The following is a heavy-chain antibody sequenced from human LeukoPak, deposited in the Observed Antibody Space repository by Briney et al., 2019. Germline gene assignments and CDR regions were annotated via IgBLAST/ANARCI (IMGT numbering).Heavy chain of an antibody. V-gene: IGHV3-23*01. CDR1: GFTFSSYA. CDR2: ISGSGSST. Sequence: PGGSLRLSCAASGFTFSSYAMSWVRQAPGKGLEWVSAISGSGSSTYYADSVKGRFTISRDNSKNTLYLQMNSLRAEDTAVYYCARVTVLLRFGELDDAFDIWGQGTMVTVSS. CDR3: ARVTVLLRFGELDDAFDI. D-gene: IGHD3-10*01. J-gene: IGHJ3*02.